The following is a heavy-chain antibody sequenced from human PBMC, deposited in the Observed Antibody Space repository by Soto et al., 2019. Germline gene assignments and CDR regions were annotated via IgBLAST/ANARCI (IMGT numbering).Heavy chain of an antibody. J-gene: IGHJ5*02. CDR3: ARGRTIFGVVTPLNNWFDP. V-gene: IGHV1-46*01. CDR2: INPSGGST. Sequence: ASVKVSCKASGYTFTSYYMHWVRQAPGQGLEWMGIINPSGGSTSYAQKFQGRVTMTRDTSISTADMELSRLRSDDTAVYYCARGRTIFGVVTPLNNWFDPWGQGTLVTVSS. CDR1: GYTFTSYY. D-gene: IGHD3-3*01.